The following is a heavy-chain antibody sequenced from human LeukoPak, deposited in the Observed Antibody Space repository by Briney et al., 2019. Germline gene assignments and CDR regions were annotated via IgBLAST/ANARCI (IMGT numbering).Heavy chain of an antibody. CDR2: IYSGGST. V-gene: IGHV3-53*01. CDR3: ARVISQTYYYDSSGRNWFDP. Sequence: GGSLRLSCAASGFTVSTNYMSWVRQAPGKGLEWVSVIYSGGSTYYADSAKGRFTISRDNSKNTLYLQMNSLRAEDTAVYYCARVISQTYYYDSSGRNWFDPWGQGTLVTVSS. J-gene: IGHJ5*02. CDR1: GFTVSTNY. D-gene: IGHD3-22*01.